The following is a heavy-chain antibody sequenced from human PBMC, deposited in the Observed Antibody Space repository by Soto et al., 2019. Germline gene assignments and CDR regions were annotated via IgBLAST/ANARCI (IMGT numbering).Heavy chain of an antibody. CDR3: ARGPGGVVVSHFDY. Sequence: GGSLRLSCVASGFFLRDFGMHWVRQAPGKGLEWVSVIWYDGSNTYQGESVKGRFTMSRDISKNTLYLQMDSLRSEDTAVYYCARGPGGVVVSHFDYRGQGTLVTVSS. CDR1: GFFLRDFG. V-gene: IGHV3-33*01. D-gene: IGHD2-15*01. J-gene: IGHJ4*02. CDR2: IWYDGSNT.